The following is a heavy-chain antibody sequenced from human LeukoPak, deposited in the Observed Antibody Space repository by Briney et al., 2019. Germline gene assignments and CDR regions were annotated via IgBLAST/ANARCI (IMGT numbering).Heavy chain of an antibody. V-gene: IGHV3-33*06. CDR2: IWSDGSDK. CDR3: AKDAQRGFDYSNSLQN. J-gene: IGHJ1*01. D-gene: IGHD4-11*01. Sequence: GGSLRLSCAASGFTFSSYGMHWVRQTPGAGLEWVAVIWSDGSDKYYAKSVKGRFTISRDNSKNSLFLQMNSLRAEDTAVYYCAKDAQRGFDYSNSLQNWGQGILVTVSS. CDR1: GFTFSSYG.